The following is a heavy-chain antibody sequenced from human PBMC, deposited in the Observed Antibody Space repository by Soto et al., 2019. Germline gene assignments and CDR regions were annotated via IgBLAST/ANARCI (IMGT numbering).Heavy chain of an antibody. CDR1: GGSISSSNW. CDR2: IYHSGST. V-gene: IGHV4-4*02. D-gene: IGHD3-16*02. CDR3: ARVYYDYVWGSYRPYYFDY. Sequence: GTLSLTCAVSGGSISSSNWWSWVRQPPGKGLEWIGEIYHSGSTNYNPSLKSRVTISVDKSKNQFSLKLSSVTAADTAVYYCARVYYDYVWGSYRPYYFDYWGQGTLVTVSS. J-gene: IGHJ4*02.